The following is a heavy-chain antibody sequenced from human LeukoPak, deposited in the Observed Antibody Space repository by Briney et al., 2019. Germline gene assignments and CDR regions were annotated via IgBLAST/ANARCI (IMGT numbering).Heavy chain of an antibody. V-gene: IGHV4-34*01. D-gene: IGHD6-19*01. CDR3: ARQGGYNSGLLY. Sequence: PSETLSLTCAVYGGSFSGYYWSWIRQPPGKGLEWIGEINHSGSTNYNPSLKSRVTISVDTSKNQFSLKLSSVTAADTAVYYCARQGGYNSGLLYWGQGTLVTVSS. CDR1: GGSFSGYY. CDR2: INHSGST. J-gene: IGHJ4*02.